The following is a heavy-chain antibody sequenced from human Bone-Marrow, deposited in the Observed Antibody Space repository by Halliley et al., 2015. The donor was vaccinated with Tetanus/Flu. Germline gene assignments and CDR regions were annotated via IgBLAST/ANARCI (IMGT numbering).Heavy chain of an antibody. Sequence: TLSLTCNVSDGSIRRDGYYWTWIRHHPGRGLEWIGHIYHSGITFSNPSLKSRSTISVDTSKNQFSLKLNSVTAADTAVYYCARAVVRHRYNYGMDVWGQGTTVTVSS. D-gene: IGHD2-15*01. J-gene: IGHJ6*02. CDR2: IYHSGIT. CDR3: ARAVVRHRYNYGMDV. CDR1: DGSIRRDGYY. V-gene: IGHV4-31*03.